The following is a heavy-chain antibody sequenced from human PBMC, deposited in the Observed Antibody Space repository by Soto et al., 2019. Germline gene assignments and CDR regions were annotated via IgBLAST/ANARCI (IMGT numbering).Heavy chain of an antibody. D-gene: IGHD6-6*01. CDR3: ARGGGSSSTGDYYYYYMDV. J-gene: IGHJ6*03. CDR1: GYTFNSYD. Sequence: SVKVSCKASGYTFNSYDINWVRQATGQGLEWMGWMNPNSGNTGYAQKFQGRVTMTRNTSISTAYMELSSLRSEDTAVYYCARGGGSSSTGDYYYYYMDVWGKGTTVTVSS. V-gene: IGHV1-8*01. CDR2: MNPNSGNT.